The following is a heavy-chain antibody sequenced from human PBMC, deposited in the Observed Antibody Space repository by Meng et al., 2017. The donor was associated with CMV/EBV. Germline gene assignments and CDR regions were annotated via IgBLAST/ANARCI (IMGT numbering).Heavy chain of an antibody. CDR2: INHSGST. D-gene: IGHD5-24*01. CDR1: GGSFSGYY. CDR3: ARGGVEMATIGYYFDY. V-gene: IGHV4-34*01. Sequence: QAKVQQWGAGLLKPSEPLSLTCAVYGGSFSGYYWSWIRQPPGKGLEWIGEINHSGSTNYNPSLKSRVTISVDTSKNQFSLKLSSVTAADTAVYYCARGGVEMATIGYYFDYWGQGTLVTVSS. J-gene: IGHJ4*02.